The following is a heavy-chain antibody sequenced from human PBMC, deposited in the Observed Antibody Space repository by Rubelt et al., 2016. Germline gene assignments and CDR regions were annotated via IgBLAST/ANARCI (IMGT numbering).Heavy chain of an antibody. V-gene: IGHV3-66*01. J-gene: IGHJ6*02. CDR1: GFTVSGSA. Sequence: VQLVESGGGVVQPGGSLRLSCAAPGFTVSGSAMSWVRPAPGTGLEWVSVSYSDGSASYADSVKDRFTVSRDNSKNTLYLQMNSLRAEDTAVYYCARDVSANRRYGLDVWGQGTTVTVSS. D-gene: IGHD2-8*01. CDR2: SYSDGSA. CDR3: ARDVSANRRYGLDV.